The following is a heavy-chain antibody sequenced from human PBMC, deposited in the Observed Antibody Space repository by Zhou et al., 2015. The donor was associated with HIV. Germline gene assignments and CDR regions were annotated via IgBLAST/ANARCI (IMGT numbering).Heavy chain of an antibody. V-gene: IGHV1-46*01. Sequence: QVQLVQSGAEVKKPGASVKVSCKASGYTFTSYYMHWVRQAPGQGLEWMGIINPSGGSTSYAQKFQGRVTMTRDTSTSTVYMELSSLRSEDTAVYYCARVGIGYDSSGYYYYWGQGTLVTVSS. J-gene: IGHJ4*02. D-gene: IGHD3-22*01. CDR2: INPSGGST. CDR1: GYTFTSYY. CDR3: ARVGIGYDSSGYYYY.